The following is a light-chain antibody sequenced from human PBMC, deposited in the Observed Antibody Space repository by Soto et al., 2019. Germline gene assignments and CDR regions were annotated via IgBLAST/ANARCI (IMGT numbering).Light chain of an antibody. V-gene: IGKV1-13*02. CDR1: QGISSA. Sequence: AIQLTQSPSSLSASVGDRVTITCRARQGISSALAWYQQKPGKAPKLLIYDASSLESGVPSRFSGSGSWTDFTLTISSLQPEDFATYYCQQFNSYHTFGQGTRLEIK. CDR3: QQFNSYHT. J-gene: IGKJ5*01. CDR2: DAS.